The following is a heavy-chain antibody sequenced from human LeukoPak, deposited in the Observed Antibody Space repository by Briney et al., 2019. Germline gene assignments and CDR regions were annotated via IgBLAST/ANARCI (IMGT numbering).Heavy chain of an antibody. CDR1: GFTFQNYA. CDR2: ISGSGPST. D-gene: IGHD3-22*01. J-gene: IGHJ4*02. CDR3: ARLPTFYYDSSHYHYDY. V-gene: IGHV3-23*01. Sequence: PGGSLRLSCAASGFTFQNYAMSWVRKAPGKGLERASRISGSGPSTDYADSVKGRFTISRDKSKNTLYLQMNSLRAEDTAVYYCARLPTFYYDSSHYHYDYWGQGTLVTVSS.